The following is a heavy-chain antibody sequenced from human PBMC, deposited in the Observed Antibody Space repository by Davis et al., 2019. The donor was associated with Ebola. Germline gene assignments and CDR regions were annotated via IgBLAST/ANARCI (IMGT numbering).Heavy chain of an antibody. CDR3: AKGGSYYGEYYFDY. J-gene: IGHJ4*02. CDR1: GFTFSNYW. Sequence: GESLKISCAASGFTFSNYWMHWVRQAPGKGLEWVSTLGTSADTYYADSVKGRFTISRDNSKTTLYLQMNSLRAEDTAVYYCAKGGSYYGEYYFDYWGQGTLVTVSS. D-gene: IGHD1-26*01. CDR2: LGTSADT. V-gene: IGHV3-23*01.